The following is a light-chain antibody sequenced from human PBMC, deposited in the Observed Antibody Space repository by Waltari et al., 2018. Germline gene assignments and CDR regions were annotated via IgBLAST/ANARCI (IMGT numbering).Light chain of an antibody. CDR1: QIISNW. Sequence: DIQMTQSPSTVSAYVGDRVTITCRASQIISNWLAWYQQKPGKAPNLLIYKASSLQSGVPSRFSGSGSGSEYTLTISSLQPDDSATYYCHQYARSWTFGLGTKVEIK. V-gene: IGKV1-5*03. CDR2: KAS. J-gene: IGKJ1*01. CDR3: HQYARSWT.